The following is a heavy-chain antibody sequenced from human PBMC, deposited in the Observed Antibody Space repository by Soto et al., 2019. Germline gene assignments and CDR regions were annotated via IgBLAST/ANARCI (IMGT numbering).Heavy chain of an antibody. CDR3: ARPLIAAAGRFSYYYYGMDV. J-gene: IGHJ6*02. Sequence: QVQLVQSGAEVKKPGASVKVSCKASGYTFTDYYMHWVRQAPGQGLEWMGWINPDSGGTNYAQKVRGRVTMTRDTSISTVDMELSRLRSDDTAVYYCARPLIAAAGRFSYYYYGMDVWGQGTTVTVSS. V-gene: IGHV1-2*02. CDR1: GYTFTDYY. CDR2: INPDSGGT. D-gene: IGHD6-13*01.